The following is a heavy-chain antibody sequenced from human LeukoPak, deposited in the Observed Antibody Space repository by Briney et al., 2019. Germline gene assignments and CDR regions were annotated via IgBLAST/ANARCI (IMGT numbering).Heavy chain of an antibody. CDR3: AKDSYRYYFDY. Sequence: GGSLRLSCAASGFTFDDYGMSWVRQAPGKGLEWVAFIRYDGSNKYYADSVKGRFTISRDNSKNTLYLQMNSLRAEDTAVYYCAKDSYRYYFDYWGQGTLVTVSS. V-gene: IGHV3-30*02. CDR2: IRYDGSNK. D-gene: IGHD3-10*01. CDR1: GFTFDDYG. J-gene: IGHJ4*02.